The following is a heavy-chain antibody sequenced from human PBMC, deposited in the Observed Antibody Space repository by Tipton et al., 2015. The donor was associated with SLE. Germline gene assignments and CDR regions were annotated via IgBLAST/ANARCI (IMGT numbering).Heavy chain of an antibody. CDR3: ARDRAQSTDAFDI. CDR1: GFTVSSNY. V-gene: IGHV3-53*01. D-gene: IGHD3-10*01. Sequence: SLRLSCAASGFTVSSNYMSWVRQAPGKGLEWVSVIYSGGSTYYADSVKGRFTTSRDNSKNTLYLQMNSLRAEDTAVYYCARDRAQSTDAFDIWGQGTMVTVSS. J-gene: IGHJ3*02. CDR2: IYSGGST.